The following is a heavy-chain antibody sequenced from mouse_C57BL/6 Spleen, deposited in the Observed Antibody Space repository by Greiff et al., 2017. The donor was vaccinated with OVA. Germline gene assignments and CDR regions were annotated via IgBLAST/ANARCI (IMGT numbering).Heavy chain of an antibody. CDR2: IDPSDSYT. Sequence: QVQLQQPGAELVMPGASVKLSCKASGYTFTSYWMHWVKQRPGQGLEWIGEIDPSDSYTNYNQKFKGKSTLTVDKSSSTAYMQLSSLTSEDSAVYYCARMWDYASFDYWGQGTTLTVSS. CDR1: GYTFTSYW. D-gene: IGHD2-4*01. J-gene: IGHJ2*01. CDR3: ARMWDYASFDY. V-gene: IGHV1-69*01.